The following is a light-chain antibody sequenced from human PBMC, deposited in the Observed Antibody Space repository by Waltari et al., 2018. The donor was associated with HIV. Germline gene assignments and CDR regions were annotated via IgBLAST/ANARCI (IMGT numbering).Light chain of an antibody. J-gene: IGLJ3*02. V-gene: IGLV1-47*01. CDR3: AAWDDGLSGPV. Sequence: QSVLTQPPSASGTPGQRVTISCSGSSSNIGSNYVYWYQQLPGTAPKLLIYRTKQRPSGVPDRFSGSKSGTSASLAITGLRSEDEADYYCAAWDDGLSGPVFGGGTKLTVL. CDR1: SSNIGSNY. CDR2: RTK.